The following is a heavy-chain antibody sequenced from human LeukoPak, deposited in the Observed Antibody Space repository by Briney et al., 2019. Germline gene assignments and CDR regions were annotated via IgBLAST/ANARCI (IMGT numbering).Heavy chain of an antibody. CDR1: GGTFSSYA. D-gene: IGHD3-22*01. CDR2: IIPIFGTA. V-gene: IGHV1-69*13. Sequence: GASVTVPCKASGGTFSSYAISWVRQAPGQGLEWMGGIIPIFGTANYAQKFQGRVTITADESTSTAYMELSSLRSEDTAVYYCARDGSSYYDSSGYYPTFDYWGQGTLVTVSS. CDR3: ARDGSSYYDSSGYYPTFDY. J-gene: IGHJ4*02.